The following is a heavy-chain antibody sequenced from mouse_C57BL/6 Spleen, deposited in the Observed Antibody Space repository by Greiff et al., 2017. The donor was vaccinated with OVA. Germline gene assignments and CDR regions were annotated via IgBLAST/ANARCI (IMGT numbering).Heavy chain of an antibody. CDR2: INPNNGGT. V-gene: IGHV1-26*01. CDR1: GYTFTDDY. CDR3: ARGLPFDY. J-gene: IGHJ2*01. D-gene: IGHD5-5*01. Sequence: EVQLQQSGPELVKPGASVKISCKASGYTFTDDYMNWVKQSPGKSLEWIRDINPNNGGTSYNQKFKGKATLTVDKSSSTAYMELRSLTSEDSAVYYCARGLPFDYWGQGTTLTVSS.